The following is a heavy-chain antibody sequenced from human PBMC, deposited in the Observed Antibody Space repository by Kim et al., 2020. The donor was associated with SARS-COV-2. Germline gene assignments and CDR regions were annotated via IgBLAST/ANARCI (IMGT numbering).Heavy chain of an antibody. Sequence: GGSLRLSCAASGFSFSDAWMSWVRQAPGKGLEWVGRIKSKSDGGSINYGGPVRGRFTISRDDSKSTLFLQIDSLKSEDTAVYYCTTFKRYYYDSSGNSGSWYSLDVWGQGTTVTVSS. J-gene: IGHJ6*02. CDR1: GFSFSDAW. CDR2: IKSKSDGGSI. D-gene: IGHD3-22*01. V-gene: IGHV3-15*01. CDR3: TTFKRYYYDSSGNSGSWYSLDV.